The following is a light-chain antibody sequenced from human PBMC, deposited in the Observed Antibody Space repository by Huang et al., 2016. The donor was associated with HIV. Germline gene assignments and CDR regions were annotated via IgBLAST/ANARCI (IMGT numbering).Light chain of an antibody. V-gene: IGKV3-15*01. J-gene: IGKJ2*03. CDR3: QQYNNWPRES. CDR2: DAS. Sequence: IVMTQSPATMSVSPGQRVTLSCRASQSVSNKVAWYQQKPGQAPRLLIYDASKRAINTPARFSGSGSGTEFTLTINSLQSEDFAVYHCQQYNNWPRESFGHGTKLEIK. CDR1: QSVSNK.